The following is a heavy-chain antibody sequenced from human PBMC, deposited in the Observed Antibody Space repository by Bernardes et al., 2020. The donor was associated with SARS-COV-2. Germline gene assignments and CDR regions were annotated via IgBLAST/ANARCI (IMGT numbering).Heavy chain of an antibody. CDR3: ARGLKGRNSWFDP. D-gene: IGHD1-1*01. CDR2: IYYSGST. CDR1: GGSISSYY. Sequence: SETLSLTCTVSGGSISSYYWSWIRQPPGKGLEWIGYIYYSGSTNYNPSLKSRVTISVDTSKNQFSLKLSSVTAADTAVYYCARGLKGRNSWFDPWGQGTLVTVSS. J-gene: IGHJ5*02. V-gene: IGHV4-59*01.